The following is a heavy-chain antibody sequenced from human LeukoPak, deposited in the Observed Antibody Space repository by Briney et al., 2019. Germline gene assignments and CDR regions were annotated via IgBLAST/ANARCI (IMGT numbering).Heavy chain of an antibody. CDR2: IIPIFGTA. D-gene: IGHD2-2*01. J-gene: IGHJ6*03. CDR3: ARGGSIVVPAATLLDYYYYYYMDV. Sequence: GASVKVSCKASGGTFSSYAISWVRQAPGQGLEWMGGIIPIFGTANYAQKFQGRVTITADESTSTAYMELSSLRSEDTAVYYCARGGSIVVPAATLLDYYYYYYMDVWGKGTTVTVSS. V-gene: IGHV1-69*13. CDR1: GGTFSSYA.